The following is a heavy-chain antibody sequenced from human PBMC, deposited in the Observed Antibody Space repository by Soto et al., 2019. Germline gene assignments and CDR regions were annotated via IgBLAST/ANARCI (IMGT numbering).Heavy chain of an antibody. CDR1: GCTLSSGS. CDR2: VSSSSRTI. CDR3: AREASGKGTCGGVVGKPYFDY. J-gene: IGHJ4*02. Sequence: GGSLRLSCAASGCTLSSGSMNWVREAPGEGLEWVACVSSSSRTIYYADSVKGRFTISRDNAKNSLYLQMNSLRADDTAVYHCAREASGKGTCGGVVGKPYFDYWGQGTLVTVSS. D-gene: IGHD3-16*02. V-gene: IGHV3-48*01.